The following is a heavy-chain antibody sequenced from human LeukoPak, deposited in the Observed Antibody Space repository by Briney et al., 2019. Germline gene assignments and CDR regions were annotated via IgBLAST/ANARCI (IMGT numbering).Heavy chain of an antibody. CDR1: GFTFSSSA. CDR3: AKEGYSYGPDY. J-gene: IGHJ4*02. CDR2: ISYDGSNK. V-gene: IGHV3-30*18. D-gene: IGHD5-18*01. Sequence: GGSLRLSCAASGFTFSSSAMSWVRQAPGKGLEWVAVISYDGSNKYYADSVKGRFTISRDNSKNTLYLQMNSLRAEDTAVYYCAKEGYSYGPDYWGQGTQVTVSS.